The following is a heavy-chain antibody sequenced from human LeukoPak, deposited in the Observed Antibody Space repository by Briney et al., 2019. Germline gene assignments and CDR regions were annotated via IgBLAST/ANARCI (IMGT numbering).Heavy chain of an antibody. V-gene: IGHV4-59*11. J-gene: IGHJ4*02. Sequence: NASETLSLTCTVSGGSISSQCWSWIRQPPGKGLEWIGYIYYSGSTNYNPSLESRVTISADTSRNQFSLKLSSVTAADTAVYYCARGGANWGWQYFDYWGQGTLVTASS. CDR1: GGSISSQC. CDR3: ARGGANWGWQYFDY. D-gene: IGHD7-27*01. CDR2: IYYSGST.